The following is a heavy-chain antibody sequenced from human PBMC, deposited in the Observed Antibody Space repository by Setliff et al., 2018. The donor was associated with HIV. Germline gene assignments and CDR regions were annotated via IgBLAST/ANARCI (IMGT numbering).Heavy chain of an antibody. V-gene: IGHV1-69*13. CDR2: IIPHFDAP. J-gene: IGHJ4*02. Sequence: ASVKVSCKASGGTFTSSAISWVRQARGQGLEWMGAIIPHFDAPQYAQKFQGRVTITADQSTSTAYMELSGLTSEDTAVYYRASPRLDWSFSHFDYWGQGTPVTVSS. CDR1: GGTFTSSA. D-gene: IGHD3-9*01. CDR3: ASPRLDWSFSHFDY.